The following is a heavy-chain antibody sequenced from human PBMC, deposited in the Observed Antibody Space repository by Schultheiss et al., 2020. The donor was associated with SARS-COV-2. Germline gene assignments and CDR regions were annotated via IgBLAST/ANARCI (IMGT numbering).Heavy chain of an antibody. CDR1: GGTFSSYA. CDR3: ARDRTAYGGYGD. V-gene: IGHV1-69*05. CDR2: IIPIFGTA. D-gene: IGHD5-12*01. J-gene: IGHJ4*02. Sequence: SVKISCKASGGTFSSYAISWVRQAPGQGLEWMGGIIPIFGTANYAQKFQGWVTMTTDTSTSTAYMELRSLRSDDTAVYYCARDRTAYGGYGDWGQGTLVTVSS.